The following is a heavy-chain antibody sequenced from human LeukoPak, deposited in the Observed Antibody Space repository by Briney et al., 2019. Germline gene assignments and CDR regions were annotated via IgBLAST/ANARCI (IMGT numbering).Heavy chain of an antibody. CDR3: ARELWFGELYAFDI. CDR1: GGSISSYY. CDR2: IYYSGST. J-gene: IGHJ3*02. D-gene: IGHD3-10*01. Sequence: SEILSLTCTVSGGSISSYYWSWIRQPPGKGLEWIGYIYYSGSTNYNPSLKSRVTISVDTSKNQFSLKLSSVTAADTAVYYCARELWFGELYAFDIWGQGTMVTVSS. V-gene: IGHV4-59*01.